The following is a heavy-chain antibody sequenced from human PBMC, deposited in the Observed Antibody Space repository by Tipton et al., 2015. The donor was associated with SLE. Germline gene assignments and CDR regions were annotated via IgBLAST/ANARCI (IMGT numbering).Heavy chain of an antibody. CDR2: IHRRGST. J-gene: IGHJ4*02. CDR3: ASGTLEWSHEPDY. D-gene: IGHD3-3*01. Sequence: TLSLTCDVSGDSVSSDKWWSWVRQSPGKGLEWIGEIHRRGSTNYNPSVKSRVTISVNTSKNQFSLRLSSVTAADTAMFYCASGTLEWSHEPDYWGQGTLVTVSS. CDR1: GDSVSSDKW. V-gene: IGHV4-4*02.